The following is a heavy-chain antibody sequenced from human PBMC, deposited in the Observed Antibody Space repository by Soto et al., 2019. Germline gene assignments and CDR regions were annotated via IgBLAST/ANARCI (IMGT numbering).Heavy chain of an antibody. V-gene: IGHV1-69*08. Sequence: QVQLVQSGAEVKKPGSSVKVSCKASGGTFSSYTISWVRQAPGQGLEWMGRIIPILGIANYAQKFQGRVTITADKSTSTAYMELSRLRSEDPAVYYCAREGSTVVTQDWYFDLLGRGTLVTVSS. CDR2: IIPILGIA. J-gene: IGHJ2*01. D-gene: IGHD4-17*01. CDR1: GGTFSSYT. CDR3: AREGSTVVTQDWYFDL.